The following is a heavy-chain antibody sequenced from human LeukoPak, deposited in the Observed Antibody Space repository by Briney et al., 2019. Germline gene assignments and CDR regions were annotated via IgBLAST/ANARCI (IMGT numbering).Heavy chain of an antibody. CDR1: GGTFSSYA. CDR2: IIPIFGTA. Sequence: ASVKVSCKASGGTFSSYAISWVRQAPGQGLEWMGGIIPIFGTANYAQKFQGRVTITADESTSTAYMELSSLRSEDTAVYYCARDDYGGNCAFDIWAKGQWSPSLQ. CDR3: ARDDYGGNCAFDI. D-gene: IGHD4-23*01. V-gene: IGHV1-69*13. J-gene: IGHJ3*02.